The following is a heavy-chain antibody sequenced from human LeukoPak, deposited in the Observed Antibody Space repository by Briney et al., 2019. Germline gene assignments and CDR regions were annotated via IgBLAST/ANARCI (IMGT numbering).Heavy chain of an antibody. CDR1: GYSFTSYW. V-gene: IGHV5-51*01. CDR3: ARAYDILTGHNWFDP. CDR2: IYPGDSDT. J-gene: IGHJ5*02. D-gene: IGHD3-9*01. Sequence: GESLKISCKGSGYSFTSYWIAWVRQMPGKGLEWMGIIYPGDSDTRYSPSFQGQVTISADKSISTAYLQWSSLKASDTAMYYCARAYDILTGHNWFDPWGQGTLVTVSS.